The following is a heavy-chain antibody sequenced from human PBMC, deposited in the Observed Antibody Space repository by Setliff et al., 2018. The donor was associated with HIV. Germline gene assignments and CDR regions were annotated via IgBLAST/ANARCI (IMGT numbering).Heavy chain of an antibody. D-gene: IGHD2-15*01. Sequence: SETLSLTCTVSGDSISSYYWTWIRQPPGKGPEWIGYIFISGITNYNPSLKSRVPISGDSSKNQFSLHLSSVTAADTAVYYCAVGRFRYYFDYWGQGALVTVSS. CDR2: IFISGIT. CDR1: GDSISSYY. V-gene: IGHV4-4*08. CDR3: AVGRFRYYFDY. J-gene: IGHJ4*02.